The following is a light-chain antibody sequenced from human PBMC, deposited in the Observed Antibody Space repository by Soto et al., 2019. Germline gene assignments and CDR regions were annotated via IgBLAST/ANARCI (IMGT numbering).Light chain of an antibody. CDR2: AAY. CDR3: QQSYDTPWT. Sequence: IQRTQSPFSLSACIGDRVTITCRASQTILSFLNWYQQRPGKAPSLLIYAAYNLESGVPSRFSGSGSGTEFTLTISSLQPEDFATYYCQQSYDTPWTFGQGTKVDIK. J-gene: IGKJ1*01. V-gene: IGKV1-39*01. CDR1: QTILSF.